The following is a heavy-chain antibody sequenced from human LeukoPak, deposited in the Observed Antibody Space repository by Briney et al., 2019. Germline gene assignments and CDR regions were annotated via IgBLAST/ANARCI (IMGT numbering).Heavy chain of an antibody. J-gene: IGHJ4*02. CDR3: ASLPYYGSGNDY. Sequence: ASVKVSCKASGYTFTSYAISWVRQAPGQGLEWMGRIIPILGIANYAQKFQGRVTITADKSTSTAYMELSSLRSEDTAVYYCASLPYYGSGNDYWGQGTLVTVSS. D-gene: IGHD3-10*01. CDR2: IIPILGIA. V-gene: IGHV1-69*04. CDR1: GYTFTSYA.